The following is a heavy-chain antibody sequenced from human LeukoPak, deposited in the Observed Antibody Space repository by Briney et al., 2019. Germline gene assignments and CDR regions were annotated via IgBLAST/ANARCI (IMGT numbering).Heavy chain of an antibody. Sequence: GGSLRLSCAASGFTVSSNYINWVRQAPGKGLEWVSLIYGSTSADYADPVKGRFTISRDTSMNTVYLQMNSLRAEDTAVYYCARLNFGDDYWGQGTLVTVS. CDR3: ARLNFGDDY. J-gene: IGHJ4*02. D-gene: IGHD4-17*01. CDR1: GFTVSSNY. CDR2: IYGSTSA. V-gene: IGHV3-66*01.